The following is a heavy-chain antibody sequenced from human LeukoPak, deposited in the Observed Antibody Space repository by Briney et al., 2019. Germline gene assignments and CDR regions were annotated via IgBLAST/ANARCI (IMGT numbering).Heavy chain of an antibody. CDR1: GGSISSGGYY. Sequence: SETLSLTCTVSGGSISSGGYYWSWIRQPPGKGLEWIGEINHSGSTNYNPSLKSRVTISVDTSKNQFSLKLSSVTAADTAVYYCARSRPGLWWSARGPRFDYWGQGTLVTVSS. CDR3: ARSRPGLWWSARGPRFDY. D-gene: IGHD2-21*01. J-gene: IGHJ4*02. V-gene: IGHV4-61*08. CDR2: INHSGST.